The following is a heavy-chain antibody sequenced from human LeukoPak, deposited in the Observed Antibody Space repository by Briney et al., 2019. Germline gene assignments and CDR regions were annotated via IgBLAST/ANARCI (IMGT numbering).Heavy chain of an antibody. J-gene: IGHJ4*02. CDR1: GFTFSSYE. CDR3: ARVMTRVTRLDY. CDR2: ISSGGSTI. V-gene: IGHV3-48*03. Sequence: GGSLRLSCAASGFTFSSYEMNWVRQAPGKGLEWLSYISSGGSTIYYADSLKGRFTVSRDNAKNSLYPQMSSLRAEDTAVYYCARVMTRVTRLDYWGQGTLVTVSS. D-gene: IGHD4-17*01.